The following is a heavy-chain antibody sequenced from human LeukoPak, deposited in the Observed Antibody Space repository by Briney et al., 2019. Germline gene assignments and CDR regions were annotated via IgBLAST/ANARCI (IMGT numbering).Heavy chain of an antibody. J-gene: IGHJ4*02. V-gene: IGHV4-59*01. CDR2: IYHSGTT. CDR3: ARGVYIAAAQYGY. D-gene: IGHD6-13*01. CDR1: GGSISNYY. Sequence: KPSETLSLTCTVSGGSISNYYWSWIRQPPGKGLEWIGYIYHSGTTNYNPSLKSRVTISVDTSKNQFSLKLNSVTAADTAVYYCARGVYIAAAQYGYWGQGTLVTVSS.